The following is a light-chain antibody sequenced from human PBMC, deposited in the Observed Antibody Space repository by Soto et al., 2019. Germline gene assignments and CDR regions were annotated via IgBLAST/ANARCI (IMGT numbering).Light chain of an antibody. V-gene: IGKV3-20*01. CDR2: GAS. CDR3: QQYGSSSIT. CDR1: QSVSSSY. J-gene: IGKJ5*01. Sequence: IVLMQSPGTLSLSPGERATLSCRASQSVSSSYLAWYQQKPGQAPRLLIYGASSRATGIPDRFSGSGSGTDFTLTISRLEPEDFAVYYCQQYGSSSITFGQGTRLENK.